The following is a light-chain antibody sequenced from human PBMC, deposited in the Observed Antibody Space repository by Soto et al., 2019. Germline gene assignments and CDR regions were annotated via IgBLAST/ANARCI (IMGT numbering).Light chain of an antibody. CDR2: GAS. Sequence: EIVLTQSPGTLSLSPGERATLSCRASQSVSSSYLAWYQHNPGQAPRRLIYGASSRATGIPDRFSGSGSGTDFTLTISRLEPEDFAVYYCQQYGSSPPWTFGQGTKVEIK. V-gene: IGKV3-20*01. CDR1: QSVSSSY. CDR3: QQYGSSPPWT. J-gene: IGKJ1*01.